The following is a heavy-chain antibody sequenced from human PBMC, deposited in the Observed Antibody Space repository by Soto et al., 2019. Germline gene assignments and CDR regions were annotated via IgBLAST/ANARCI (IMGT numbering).Heavy chain of an antibody. Sequence: SQTLSLTCAISGDSVSSNSVVWNWIRQSPSRGLEWLGRTYYRSKWFYEYAESVRSRIAINPDTSKNQFSLQLNSVTPEDTAVYYCARGALIVSPCTGFDYCGQGTPVTVSS. CDR1: GDSVSSNSVV. V-gene: IGHV6-1*01. D-gene: IGHD2-8*01. CDR2: TYYRSKWFY. CDR3: ARGALIVSPCTGFDY. J-gene: IGHJ4*02.